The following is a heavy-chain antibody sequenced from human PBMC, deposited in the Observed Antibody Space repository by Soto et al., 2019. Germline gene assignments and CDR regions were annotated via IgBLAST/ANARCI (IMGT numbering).Heavy chain of an antibody. CDR1: GGSISSYY. Sequence: SETLSLTCTVSGGSISSYYWSWIRQPPGKGLEWIGYIYYSGSTNYNPSLKSRVTISVDTSKNQFSLKLSSVTAADTAVYYCARVLSSYDFWSGCHGYPSDRLALWGQGTLDTGSS. CDR3: ARVLSSYDFWSGCHGYPSDRLAL. V-gene: IGHV4-59*01. J-gene: IGHJ4*01. D-gene: IGHD3-3*01. CDR2: IYYSGST.